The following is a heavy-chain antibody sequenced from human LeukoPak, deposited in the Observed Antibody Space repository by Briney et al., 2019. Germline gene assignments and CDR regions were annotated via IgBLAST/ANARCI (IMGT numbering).Heavy chain of an antibody. CDR3: ARGVYGSGSFDC. CDR2: INHSGST. CDR1: GGSFSGYY. Sequence: PSETLSLTCAVYGGSFSGYYWSWIRQPPGKGLEWIGEINHSGSTNYNPSLKSRVTISVDTSKNQFSLKLSSVTAADTAVYYCARGVYGSGSFDCWGQGTLVTVSS. D-gene: IGHD3-10*01. V-gene: IGHV4-34*01. J-gene: IGHJ4*02.